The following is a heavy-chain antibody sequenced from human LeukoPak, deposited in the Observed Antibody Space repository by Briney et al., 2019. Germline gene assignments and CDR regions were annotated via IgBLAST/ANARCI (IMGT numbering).Heavy chain of an antibody. CDR2: ISWNSGSI. D-gene: IGHD5-24*01. CDR3: AKGLGDGYRYNWFDP. J-gene: IGHJ5*02. CDR1: GFTLDDYA. V-gene: IGHV3-9*01. Sequence: GGSLRLSCAASGFTLDDYAMHWVRQAPGKGLEWVSGISWNSGSIGYADSVKGRFTISRDNAKNSLYLQMNSLRAEDTALYYCAKGLGDGYRYNWFDPWGQGTLVTVSS.